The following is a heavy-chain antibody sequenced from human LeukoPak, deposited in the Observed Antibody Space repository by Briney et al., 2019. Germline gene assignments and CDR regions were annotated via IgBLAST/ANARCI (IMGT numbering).Heavy chain of an antibody. CDR1: GFTFSNYA. CDR3: ARGGKIPLAGTRSPQYFQH. D-gene: IGHD6-19*01. J-gene: IGHJ1*01. V-gene: IGHV3-23*01. CDR2: ILSSGGST. Sequence: PGGSLRLSCAASGFTFSNYAMSWVRQAPGKWLEWVSAILSSGGSTYYADSVKGRFTISRDNSKNTLYLQMNSLRPEDTAVYYCARGGKIPLAGTRSPQYFQHWGQGTLVTVSS.